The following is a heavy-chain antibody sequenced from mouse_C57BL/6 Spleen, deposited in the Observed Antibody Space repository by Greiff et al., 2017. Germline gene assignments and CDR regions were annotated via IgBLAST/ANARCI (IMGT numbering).Heavy chain of an antibody. CDR1: GFNIKDYY. V-gene: IGHV14-1*01. D-gene: IGHD1-1*01. CDR2: IDPEDGDT. J-gene: IGHJ2*01. Sequence: VQLQQSGAELVRPGASVKLSCTASGFNIKDYYMHWVKQRPEQGLEWIGRIDPEDGDTEYAPKFQGKATMAADTSSNTAYLQLSSLTSEDTAVYYCTRGATVVAKGDFDYWGQGTTLTVSS. CDR3: TRGATVVAKGDFDY.